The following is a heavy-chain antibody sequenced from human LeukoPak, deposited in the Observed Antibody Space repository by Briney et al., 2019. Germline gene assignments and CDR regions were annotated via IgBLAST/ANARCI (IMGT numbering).Heavy chain of an antibody. D-gene: IGHD3-10*01. Sequence: SETLSLTCTVSGGSISSSSYYWGWIRQPPGKGLEWIGSIYYSGSTCYNPSLKSRVTISVDTSKNQFSLKLSSVTAADTAVYYCARANMVRGDPYFDYWGQGTLVTVSS. V-gene: IGHV4-39*01. J-gene: IGHJ4*02. CDR3: ARANMVRGDPYFDY. CDR2: IYYSGST. CDR1: GGSISSSSYY.